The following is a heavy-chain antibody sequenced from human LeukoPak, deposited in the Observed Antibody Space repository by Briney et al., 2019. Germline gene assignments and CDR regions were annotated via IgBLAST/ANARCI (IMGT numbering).Heavy chain of an antibody. CDR3: ATGGAVAGRFAY. CDR1: GFSFSSNC. Sequence: GGSLRLSCAVSGFSFSSNCMSWVRQAPGKGLEWAAKIKEDGNEIYYVDSVKGRFTISRDNTKNSLFLQMNSLRAEDTAVYYCATGGAVAGRFAYWGQGTLVTVSS. D-gene: IGHD6-19*01. V-gene: IGHV3-7*01. J-gene: IGHJ4*02. CDR2: IKEDGNEI.